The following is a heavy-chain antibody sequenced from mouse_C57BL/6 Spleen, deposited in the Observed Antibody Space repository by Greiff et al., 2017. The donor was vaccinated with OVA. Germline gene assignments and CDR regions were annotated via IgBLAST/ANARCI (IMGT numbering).Heavy chain of an antibody. CDR1: GYTFTSYW. CDR3: ARRKYDYFFEY. Sequence: VKLQQPGAELVKPGASVKLSCKASGYTFTSYWMHWVKQSPGQGLEWIGMIHPNSGSTNYNEKFKSKATLTVDKSSSTAYMQLSSLTSEDSAVYYCARRKYDYFFEYWGQGTTLTVSS. D-gene: IGHD2-4*01. J-gene: IGHJ2*01. CDR2: IHPNSGST. V-gene: IGHV1-64*01.